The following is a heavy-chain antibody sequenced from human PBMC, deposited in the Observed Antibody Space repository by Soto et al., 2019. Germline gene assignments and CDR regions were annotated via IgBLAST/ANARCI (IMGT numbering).Heavy chain of an antibody. J-gene: IGHJ6*03. D-gene: IGHD2-2*01. CDR3: ARERDCSSTSCYRNYYYYTDV. V-gene: IGHV1-69*02. Sequence: QVQLVQSGAEVKKPGSSVKVSCKASGGTFSSYTISWVRQAPGQGLEWMGRIIPILGIANYAQKFQGRVTITADKSTSTAYMELSSLRSEDTAVYYCARERDCSSTSCYRNYYYYTDVWGKGTTVTVSS. CDR2: IIPILGIA. CDR1: GGTFSSYT.